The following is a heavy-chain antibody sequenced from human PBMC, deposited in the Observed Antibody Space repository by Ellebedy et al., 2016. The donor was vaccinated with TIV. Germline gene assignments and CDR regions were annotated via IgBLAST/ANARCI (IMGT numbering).Heavy chain of an antibody. D-gene: IGHD3-22*01. CDR2: IYYSGST. Sequence: SETLSLTXTVSGGSISSSSYYWGWIRQPPGKGLEWIGSIYYSGSTYYNPSLKSRVTISVDTSKNQFSLKLSSVTAADTAVYYCARDGSTKDYDSSGYYHPPFDYWGQGTLVTVSS. CDR1: GGSISSSSYY. J-gene: IGHJ4*02. CDR3: ARDGSTKDYDSSGYYHPPFDY. V-gene: IGHV4-39*02.